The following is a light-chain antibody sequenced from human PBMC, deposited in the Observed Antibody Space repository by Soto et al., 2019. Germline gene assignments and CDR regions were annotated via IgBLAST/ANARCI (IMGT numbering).Light chain of an antibody. CDR1: QSISSY. V-gene: IGKV1-39*01. J-gene: IGKJ2*01. Sequence: DIQMTQSPSSLSASVGERVTITCRASQSISSYLNWYQQKPGKAPNLLIYAASNLQSGVPSRFIGGGSETDFTLTLSSLQPEDFATYYCQQSFSTPYTFGQGTKLEI. CDR3: QQSFSTPYT. CDR2: AAS.